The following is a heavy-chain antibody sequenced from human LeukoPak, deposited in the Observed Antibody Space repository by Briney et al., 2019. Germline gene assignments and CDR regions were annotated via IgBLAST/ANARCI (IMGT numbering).Heavy chain of an antibody. J-gene: IGHJ4*02. D-gene: IGHD2-2*02. CDR2: ISASGGGA. CDR1: GFTFKKFA. CDR3: AKDVRRAEYCSATTCYTSSFDS. Sequence: GESLRLSCGASGFTFKKFAMTWVRQAPGKGLEWVSTISASGGGAYYADSVKGRFTISRDNYKDTQSLQVNTLRAEDTAVYYCAKDVRRAEYCSATTCYTSSFDSWGQGTLVTVSS. V-gene: IGHV3-23*01.